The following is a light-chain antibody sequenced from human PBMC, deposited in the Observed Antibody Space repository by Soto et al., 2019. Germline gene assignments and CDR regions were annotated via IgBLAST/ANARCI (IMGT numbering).Light chain of an antibody. CDR3: CSYAGSYTLYV. CDR2: DVS. V-gene: IGLV2-11*01. CDR1: SSDIGGYNY. J-gene: IGLJ1*01. Sequence: QSALTQPRSVSGSPGQSITISCTGTSSDIGGYNYVSWYRQHPGKAPKLMIYDVSKRPSGVPDRFSGFKSGNTASLTISGLQADDEADYYCCSYAGSYTLYVFGAGTKLTVL.